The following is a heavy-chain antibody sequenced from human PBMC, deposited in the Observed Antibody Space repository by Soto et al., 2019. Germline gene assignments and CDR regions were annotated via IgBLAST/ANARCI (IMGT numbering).Heavy chain of an antibody. V-gene: IGHV3-48*02. CDR1: GFTFSSYS. J-gene: IGHJ5*02. CDR3: ARTGIAAAGTPGWFDP. CDR2: ISSSSSTI. Sequence: EVQLVESGGGLVQPGGSLRLSCAASGFTFSSYSMNWVRQAPGKGLEWVSYISSSSSTIYYADSVKGRFTTSRDNAKNSLYLQMNSLRDEDTAVYYCARTGIAAAGTPGWFDPWGQGTLVTVSS. D-gene: IGHD6-13*01.